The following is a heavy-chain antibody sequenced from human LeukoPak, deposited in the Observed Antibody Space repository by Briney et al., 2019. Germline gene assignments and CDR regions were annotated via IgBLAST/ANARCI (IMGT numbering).Heavy chain of an antibody. CDR2: ISYVGSNK. V-gene: IGHV3-30*18. CDR1: GFTFSSYG. D-gene: IGHD6-13*01. CDR3: AKASDPGYIDY. J-gene: IGHJ4*02. Sequence: PGRSLRLSCAASGFTFSSYGMHWVRQAPGKGLEWVAVISYVGSNKYYADSVKGRFTISRDNSKNTLYLQMNSLRAEDTAVYYCAKASDPGYIDYWGQGTLVTVSS.